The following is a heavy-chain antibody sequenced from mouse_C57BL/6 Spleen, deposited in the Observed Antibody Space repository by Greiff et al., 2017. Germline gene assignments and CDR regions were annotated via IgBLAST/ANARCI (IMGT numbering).Heavy chain of an antibody. CDR1: GFNIKNTY. CDR2: IDPANGNT. V-gene: IGHV14-3*01. Sequence: VQLKQSVAELVRPGASVKLSCTASGFNIKNTYMHWVKQRPEQGLEWIGRIDPANGNTKYAPKFQGKATITADTSSNTAYLQLSSLTSEDTAIYYGACITTVVGGYAMDYWGQGTSVTVSS. CDR3: ACITTVVGGYAMDY. D-gene: IGHD1-1*01. J-gene: IGHJ4*01.